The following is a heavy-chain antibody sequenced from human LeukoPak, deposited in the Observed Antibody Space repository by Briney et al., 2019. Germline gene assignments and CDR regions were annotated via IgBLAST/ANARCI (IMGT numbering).Heavy chain of an antibody. Sequence: GGSLRPSCAASGFAFSSYDMHWVRQATGKGLEWVSVIGTAGDTYYPGSVKGRFTISRENAKNSLYLQMNSLRAGDTAVYYCARGSFGGAVLHWGQGTLVTVSS. CDR3: ARGSFGGAVLH. CDR2: IGTAGDT. D-gene: IGHD3-16*01. J-gene: IGHJ4*02. V-gene: IGHV3-13*01. CDR1: GFAFSSYD.